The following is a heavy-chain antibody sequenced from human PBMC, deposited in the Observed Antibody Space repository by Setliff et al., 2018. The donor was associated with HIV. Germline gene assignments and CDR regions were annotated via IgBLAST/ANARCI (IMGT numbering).Heavy chain of an antibody. CDR1: GFIFTDYQ. Sequence: VASVKVSCKASGFIFTDYQIHWVRQAPGQGLEWMGRFNPNSGVTSSPQKFQGRVTMTRDTSINTAYMELSRLTSDDTAFYYCAREPTGDFWSGYSSRGLDYWGRGTLVTVPQ. V-gene: IGHV1-2*06. CDR2: FNPNSGVT. D-gene: IGHD3-3*01. J-gene: IGHJ4*02. CDR3: AREPTGDFWSGYSSRGLDY.